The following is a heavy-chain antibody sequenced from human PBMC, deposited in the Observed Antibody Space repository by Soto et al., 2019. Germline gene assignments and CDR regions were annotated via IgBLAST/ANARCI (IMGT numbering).Heavy chain of an antibody. CDR2: IYSSGST. V-gene: IGHV4-31*03. CDR1: GGSISSGGYY. CDR3: ARLGYPTYYDILTHPYYGMDV. J-gene: IGHJ6*02. Sequence: SETLSLTCTVSGGSISSGGYYWSWIRQHPGKGLEWIGYIYSSGSTYYNPSLKSRVTISVDTSKNQFSLKLSSVTAADTGVYYCARLGYPTYYDILTHPYYGMDVWGQGTTVTVSS. D-gene: IGHD3-9*01.